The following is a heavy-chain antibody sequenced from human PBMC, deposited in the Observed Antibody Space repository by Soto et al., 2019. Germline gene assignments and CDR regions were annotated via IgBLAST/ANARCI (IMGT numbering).Heavy chain of an antibody. CDR2: ISAYNGNT. CDR1: GYTFTSYG. Sequence: ASVKVSCKASGYTFTSYGISWVRQAPGQGLEWMGWISAYNGNTNYAQKLQGRVTMTTDTSTSTAYMELRSLRSDDTAVYYCARSQYCSSTSCYPSWFDPWGQGTLVTSPQ. D-gene: IGHD2-2*01. CDR3: ARSQYCSSTSCYPSWFDP. J-gene: IGHJ5*02. V-gene: IGHV1-18*01.